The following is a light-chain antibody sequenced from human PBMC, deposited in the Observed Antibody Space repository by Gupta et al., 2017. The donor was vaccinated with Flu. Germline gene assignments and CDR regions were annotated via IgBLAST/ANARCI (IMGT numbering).Light chain of an antibody. J-gene: IGLJ1*01. CDR2: GNS. Sequence: QSVLTQPPSASGTPGQRVAISCSGSISNIGSNAVNWYQQLPGTAPKLLIYGNSHRPSGVPDRFSGSKSGTSASLAISGLQSEDEADYYCAAWDDSLSGHYVFGTGTKVTVL. V-gene: IGLV1-44*01. CDR1: ISNIGSNA. CDR3: AAWDDSLSGHYV.